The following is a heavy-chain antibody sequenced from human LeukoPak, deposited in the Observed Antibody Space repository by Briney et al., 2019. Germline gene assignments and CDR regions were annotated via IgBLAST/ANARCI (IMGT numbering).Heavy chain of an antibody. CDR2: ISAYNGNT. J-gene: IGHJ4*02. CDR3: ARVKGEWELLSSRSFDY. V-gene: IGHV1-18*01. Sequence: ASVKVSCKASGYTFTSYGISWVRQAPGQGLEWMGWISAYNGNTNYAQKLQGRVTMTTDTSTSTAYMELRSLRSDDTAVYYCARVKGEWELLSSRSFDYWGQGTLVTVSS. D-gene: IGHD1-26*01. CDR1: GYTFTSYG.